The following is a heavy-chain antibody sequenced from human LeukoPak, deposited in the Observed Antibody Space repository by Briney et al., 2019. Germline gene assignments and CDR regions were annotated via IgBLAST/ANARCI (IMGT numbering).Heavy chain of an antibody. D-gene: IGHD6-19*01. CDR3: ARDPHSSGWYDAVVQLSHN. CDR1: GFTFSSYG. J-gene: IGHJ4*02. Sequence: GGSLRLSCAASGFTFSSYGMHWVRQAPGKGLEWVAFIRYDGSNKYYADSVKGRFTISRDNAKNSLYLQMNSLRAEDTAVYYCARDPHSSGWYDAVVQLSHNWGQGTLVTVSS. CDR2: IRYDGSNK. V-gene: IGHV3-30*02.